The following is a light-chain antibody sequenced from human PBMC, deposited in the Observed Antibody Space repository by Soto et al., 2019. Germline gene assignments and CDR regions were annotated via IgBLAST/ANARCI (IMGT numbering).Light chain of an antibody. J-gene: IGKJ5*01. CDR3: QQSYSTPPIT. CDR2: AAS. Sequence: DIVMTQSPSSLSASVGDRVTITCRASQSISSYLNWYQQKPGKAPKLLIYAASSLQSGVPSRFSGSGSGTDFTLTISSLQPEDFATYYCQQSYSTPPITFGQGTRLEIK. V-gene: IGKV1-39*01. CDR1: QSISSY.